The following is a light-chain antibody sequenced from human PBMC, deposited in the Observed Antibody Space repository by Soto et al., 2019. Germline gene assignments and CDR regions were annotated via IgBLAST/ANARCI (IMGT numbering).Light chain of an antibody. J-gene: IGLJ1*01. CDR3: SAYTISSNYV. Sequence: QSALTQPASVSGSPGQSITISCTGTSSDVGGYNYVSWYQQHPGKAPKLMIYEVSDRPSGVSNRFSGSKSGNTASLTISVLQAEDEADYYCSAYTISSNYVFGTGTKLTGL. CDR1: SSDVGGYNY. V-gene: IGLV2-14*01. CDR2: EVS.